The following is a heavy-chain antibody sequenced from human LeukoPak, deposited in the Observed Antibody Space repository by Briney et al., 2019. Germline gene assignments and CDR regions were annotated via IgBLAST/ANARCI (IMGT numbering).Heavy chain of an antibody. CDR3: ASTGYSSSWYGVFDY. CDR1: GGTFSSYA. D-gene: IGHD6-13*01. V-gene: IGHV1-69*05. Sequence: SVKVSCKASGGTFSSYAISWVRQAPGQGLEWMGGIIPIFGTANYAQKFQGRVTITRDTSASTAYMELSSLRSEDTAVYYCASTGYSSSWYGVFDYWGQGTLVTVSS. J-gene: IGHJ4*02. CDR2: IIPIFGTA.